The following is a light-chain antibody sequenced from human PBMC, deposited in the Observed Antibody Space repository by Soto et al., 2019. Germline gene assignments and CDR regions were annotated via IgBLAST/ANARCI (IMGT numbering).Light chain of an antibody. CDR2: IAS. CDR1: QDINSW. Sequence: DIQMTQSPSSVSASVGYRVTITCRASQDINSWLTWYQQKPGEAPKVLIYIASKLQPGVPTRFSGRGSGTDFSLTISNLQPADFATYFCPQSKTFPLTIGGGTKV. V-gene: IGKV1-12*01. CDR3: PQSKTFPLT. J-gene: IGKJ4*01.